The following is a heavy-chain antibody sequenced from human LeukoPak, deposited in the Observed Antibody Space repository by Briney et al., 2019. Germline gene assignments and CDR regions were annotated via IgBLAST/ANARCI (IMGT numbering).Heavy chain of an antibody. D-gene: IGHD6-13*01. CDR2: IIPIFGTA. Sequence: SVKASCKASGGTFSSYAISWVRQAPGQGLEWRGGIIPIFGTANYAQKFQGRVTITADESTSTAYMELSSLRSEDTAVYYCARESQQLVGGPSWFDPWGQGTLVTVSS. V-gene: IGHV1-69*13. J-gene: IGHJ5*02. CDR1: GGTFSSYA. CDR3: ARESQQLVGGPSWFDP.